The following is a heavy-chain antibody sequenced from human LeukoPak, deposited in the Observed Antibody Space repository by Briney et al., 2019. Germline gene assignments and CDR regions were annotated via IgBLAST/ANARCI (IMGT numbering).Heavy chain of an antibody. D-gene: IGHD3-9*01. Sequence: GESLQISCKGSGYGFTSYWISWVRQMPGKGREGRGRIDPSGSYTNYSPSFQGHVTISADKSISTAYLQWSSLKASDTAMYYCAINEILTGSPSLDYWGQGTLVTVSS. CDR3: AINEILTGSPSLDY. J-gene: IGHJ4*02. CDR1: GYGFTSYW. CDR2: IDPSGSYT. V-gene: IGHV5-10-1*01.